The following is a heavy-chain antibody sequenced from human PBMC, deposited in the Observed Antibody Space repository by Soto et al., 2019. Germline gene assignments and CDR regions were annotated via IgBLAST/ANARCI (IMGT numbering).Heavy chain of an antibody. CDR2: IYGGGST. V-gene: IGHV3-53*01. CDR3: AKAFNWNRVET. CDR1: WFTLNPY. Sequence: XVSMRLSCAASWFTLNPYISWIRQAPGKGLEWVSIIYGGGSTYYTDSVKGRFTISKDNSKNTVSLQMNSLRAEDTALYYCAKAFNWNRVETWGQGTPVTVSS. J-gene: IGHJ4*02. D-gene: IGHD1-1*01.